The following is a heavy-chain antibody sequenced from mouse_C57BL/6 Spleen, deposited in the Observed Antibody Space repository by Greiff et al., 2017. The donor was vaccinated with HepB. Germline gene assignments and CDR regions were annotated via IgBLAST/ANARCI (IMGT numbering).Heavy chain of an antibody. CDR1: GYTFTDYE. D-gene: IGHD1-1*01. J-gene: IGHJ1*03. Sequence: QVQLQQSGAELVRPGASVTLSCKASGYTFTDYEMHWVKQTPVHGLEWIGAIDPETGGTAYNQKFKGKAILTADKSSSTAYMELRSLTSEDSAVYYCTLFITTVVAHWYFDVWGTGTTVTVSS. V-gene: IGHV1-15*01. CDR2: IDPETGGT. CDR3: TLFITTVVAHWYFDV.